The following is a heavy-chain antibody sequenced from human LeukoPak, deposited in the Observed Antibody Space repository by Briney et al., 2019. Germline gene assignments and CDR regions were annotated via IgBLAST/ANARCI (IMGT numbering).Heavy chain of an antibody. Sequence: PSETLSLTCTVSGGSISSGDYYWSWIRQPPGKGLEWIGYIYFSGSTYYNPSLKSRVTMSVDKSKNQFSLKLSSVTAADTAVYYCARVGAWFDPWGQGTLVTVSS. CDR2: IYFSGST. V-gene: IGHV4-30-4*01. D-gene: IGHD1-26*01. CDR3: ARVGAWFDP. CDR1: GGSISSGDYY. J-gene: IGHJ5*02.